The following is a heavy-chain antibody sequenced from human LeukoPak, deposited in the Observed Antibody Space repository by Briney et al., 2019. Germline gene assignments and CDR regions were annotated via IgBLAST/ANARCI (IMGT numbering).Heavy chain of an antibody. J-gene: IGHJ6*02. D-gene: IGHD6-13*01. CDR3: ARLGEVSSSWDQYGMDV. V-gene: IGHV4-61*01. CDR2: IYYSGST. Sequence: NSSETLSLTCTVSGGSVSSGSYYWSWIRQPPGKGLEWIGDIYYSGSTNYNPSLKSRVTISEDTSKKKFSLKVSSVTAADTAVYYCARLGEVSSSWDQYGMDVWGQGTTVTVSS. CDR1: GGSVSSGSYY.